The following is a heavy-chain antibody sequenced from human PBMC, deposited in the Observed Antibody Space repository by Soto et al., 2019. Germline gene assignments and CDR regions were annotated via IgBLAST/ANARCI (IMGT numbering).Heavy chain of an antibody. V-gene: IGHV4-34*01. CDR3: ARGRVAAAGNPDY. CDR2: INHSGST. J-gene: IGHJ4*02. D-gene: IGHD6-13*01. Sequence: PSGSRSLTGAAYGGYFSGYYWGGIRQPPGKGLDGIEEINHSGSTNYNPSLKSRFTISVDTSKNQFSLKLSSVTAADTAVYYCARGRVAAAGNPDYWGQGTLVTVSS. CDR1: GGYFSGYY.